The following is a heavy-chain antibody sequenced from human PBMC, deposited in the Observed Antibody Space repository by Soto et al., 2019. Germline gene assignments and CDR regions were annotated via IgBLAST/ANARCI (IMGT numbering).Heavy chain of an antibody. V-gene: IGHV3-23*01. Sequence: GALRLSCAASGFIFSNYAMSWVRQGPGKGLEWVSVIGGEAVSTNCADSVKGRCTVSRDNSKNTVYLQLDSLRDDDTAVYYCAKDSISHNGPYDPFDIWGQGTMVTVSS. J-gene: IGHJ3*02. D-gene: IGHD3-3*02. CDR1: GFIFSNYA. CDR2: IGGEAVST. CDR3: AKDSISHNGPYDPFDI.